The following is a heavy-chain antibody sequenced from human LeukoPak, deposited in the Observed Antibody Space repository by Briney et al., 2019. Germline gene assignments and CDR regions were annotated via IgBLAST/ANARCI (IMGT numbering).Heavy chain of an antibody. CDR1: GFTFSSYE. CDR2: ISSSARTI. V-gene: IGHV3-48*03. CDR3: ARDRFPRDGYNYGRDGAFDI. D-gene: IGHD5-24*01. J-gene: IGHJ3*02. Sequence: GGSLRLSCAASGFTFSSYEMNWVRQPPGKGLEWVSYISSSARTIYYADSVKGRFTISRDNAKNSLYLQMNSLRAEDTAVYYCARDRFPRDGYNYGRDGAFDIWGQGTMVTVSS.